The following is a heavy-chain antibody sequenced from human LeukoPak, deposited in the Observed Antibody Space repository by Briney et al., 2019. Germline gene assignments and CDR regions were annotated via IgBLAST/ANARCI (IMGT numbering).Heavy chain of an antibody. CDR1: GGTFSSYA. V-gene: IGHV1-69*13. D-gene: IGHD1-26*01. J-gene: IGHJ4*02. CDR3: ARAPSLRVGATLYYFDY. Sequence: ASVSVSCTASGGTFSSYAISWVRQAPGQGLEWMGGIIPIFGTANYAQKFQGRVTITADESTSTAYMELSSLRSEDTAVYYCARAPSLRVGATLYYFDYWGQGTLVTVSS. CDR2: IIPIFGTA.